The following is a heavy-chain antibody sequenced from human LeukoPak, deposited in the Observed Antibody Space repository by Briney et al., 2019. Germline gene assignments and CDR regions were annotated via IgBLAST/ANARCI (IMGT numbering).Heavy chain of an antibody. Sequence: GASVKVSCKASGYTLTRYYMHWVRNVPGQGLEWVGVINLSDDSTGYAQKFQGRVTVTRDTSTSTVFMELSSLRSEDTAVCYCARVAGDPLDYWGQGTLVTVSS. CDR1: GYTLTRYY. CDR3: ARVAGDPLDY. CDR2: INLSDDST. V-gene: IGHV1-46*01. D-gene: IGHD1-26*01. J-gene: IGHJ4*02.